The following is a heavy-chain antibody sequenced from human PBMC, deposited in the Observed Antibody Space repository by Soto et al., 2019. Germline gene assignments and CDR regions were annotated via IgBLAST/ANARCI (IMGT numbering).Heavy chain of an antibody. J-gene: IGHJ4*02. D-gene: IGHD3-16*01. CDR2: IYWDDDK. Sequence: QITLKESGPTLVKPTQTLTLTCTFSVFALTTSGGSVGWIRQPPGKALEWLALIYWDDDKRHSPSLKSRLTITKDTSKTQMGLTMTNMDPVDTASYYCPHRKPLGGGDYFDFWGQGTLVTVSS. V-gene: IGHV2-5*02. CDR1: VFALTTSGGS. CDR3: PHRKPLGGGDYFDF.